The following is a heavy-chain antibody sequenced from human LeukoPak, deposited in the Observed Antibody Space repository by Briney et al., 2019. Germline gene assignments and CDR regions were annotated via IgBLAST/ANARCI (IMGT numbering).Heavy chain of an antibody. Sequence: GASVKVSCKASGGTFSSYAISWVRQAPGHGLEWRGWISAYNGNTNYAQKLQGRVTMTTDTSTSTAYMELRSLRSDDTAVYYCAREVAAGTTYYFDYWGQGTLVTVSS. V-gene: IGHV1-18*01. CDR3: AREVAAGTTYYFDY. D-gene: IGHD1-1*01. CDR2: ISAYNGNT. CDR1: GGTFSSYA. J-gene: IGHJ4*02.